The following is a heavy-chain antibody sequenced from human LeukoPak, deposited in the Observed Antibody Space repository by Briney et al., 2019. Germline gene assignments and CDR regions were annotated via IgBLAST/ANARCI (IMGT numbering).Heavy chain of an antibody. CDR1: GFTFSSYA. J-gene: IGHJ4*02. V-gene: IGHV3-64*01. CDR2: ISSNGGST. Sequence: GGSLRLSCAASGFTFSSYAMHWVRQAPGKGLEYVSAISSNGGSTYYANSVKGRFTISRDNSKNTLYLQMGSLRAEDMAVYYCARGGGSSWYSQLAYWGQGTLVTVSS. D-gene: IGHD6-13*01. CDR3: ARGGGSSWYSQLAY.